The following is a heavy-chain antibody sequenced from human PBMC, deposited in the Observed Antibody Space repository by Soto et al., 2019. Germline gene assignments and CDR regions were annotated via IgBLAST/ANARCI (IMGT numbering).Heavy chain of an antibody. D-gene: IGHD3-9*01. V-gene: IGHV3-23*01. CDR2: ISDGGGST. CDR3: TRGLVDSSPPYTYHGMDV. CDR1: GFTFSNYG. Sequence: GGSLRLSCAASGFTFSNYGMSWVRQAPGKGLEWVSVISDGGGSTFYADSVKGRFTISRDNSKNTLYLQMNSLKTEDTAVYYCTRGLVDSSPPYTYHGMDVWGQGTTVTVSS. J-gene: IGHJ6*02.